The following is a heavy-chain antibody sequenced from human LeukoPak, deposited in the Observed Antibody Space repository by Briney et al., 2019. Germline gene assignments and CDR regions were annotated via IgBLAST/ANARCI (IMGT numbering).Heavy chain of an antibody. CDR1: HGSITTPDYY. D-gene: IGHD3-9*01. J-gene: IGHJ4*02. CDR3: AKESEFDRSGESTDYFDY. V-gene: IGHV4-39*07. Sequence: SGTLSLTCSVSHGSITTPDYYWGWIRQPPGKGLEWIGTLSYTGNTYYNPSLKSRVTIGVDTSKNQLSLELNSMTAADTAKYYCAKESEFDRSGESTDYFDYWGQGILVTVSS. CDR2: LSYTGNT.